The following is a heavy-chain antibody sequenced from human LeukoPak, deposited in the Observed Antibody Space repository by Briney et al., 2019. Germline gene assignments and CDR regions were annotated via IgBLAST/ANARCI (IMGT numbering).Heavy chain of an antibody. CDR3: AKSYSSGPDAFDI. D-gene: IGHD6-19*01. CDR1: GFTFSSYP. J-gene: IGHJ3*02. V-gene: IGHV3-23*01. Sequence: PGGSLRLSCAASGFTFSSYPMNWVRQAPGKGLEWVSGISGSGGSTYYADSVKGRFTISRDNSKNTLYLQTNSLRAEDTAAYYCAKSYSSGPDAFDIWGQGTMVTVSS. CDR2: ISGSGGST.